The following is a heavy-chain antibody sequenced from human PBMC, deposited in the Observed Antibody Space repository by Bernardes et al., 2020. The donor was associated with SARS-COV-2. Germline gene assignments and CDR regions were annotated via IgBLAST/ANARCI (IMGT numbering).Heavy chain of an antibody. Sequence: SETLSLTCTVSGGSLWSWIRQPPGKGLEWIGYIYNSGAANYNPSLKSRVTMSVDMSKNEFSLTLSSVTAADTAVYYCARTRGNRELFDYWGQGTLVTVSS. CDR1: GGSL. CDR3: ARTRGNRELFDY. J-gene: IGHJ4*02. V-gene: IGHV4-59*08. CDR2: IYNSGAA. D-gene: IGHD1-7*01.